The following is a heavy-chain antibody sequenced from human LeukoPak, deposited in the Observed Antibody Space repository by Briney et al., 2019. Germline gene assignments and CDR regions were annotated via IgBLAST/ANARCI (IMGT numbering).Heavy chain of an antibody. CDR2: IYSGGST. D-gene: IGHD6-13*01. J-gene: IGHJ3*02. CDR3: ARWGIAAAGDTNDAFDI. Sequence: PGGSLRLSCAASGFTVSSNYMSWVRQAPGKGLEWVSVIYSGGSTYYADSVKGRFTISRDNSKNTLYLQMNSLRAEDTAVYYCARWGIAAAGDTNDAFDIWGQGTMITVSS. V-gene: IGHV3-66*02. CDR1: GFTVSSNY.